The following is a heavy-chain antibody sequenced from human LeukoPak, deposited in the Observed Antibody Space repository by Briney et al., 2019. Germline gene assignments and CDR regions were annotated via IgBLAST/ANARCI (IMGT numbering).Heavy chain of an antibody. CDR1: GYTFTGYY. CDR2: INPNSGDT. CDR3: ARGYSSSSPQRYFQH. J-gene: IGHJ1*01. V-gene: IGHV1-2*06. D-gene: IGHD6-6*01. Sequence: ASVKVSCKASGYTFTGYYMHWARQAPGQGLEWMGRINPNSGDTNYAQKFQGRVTMTRDTSISTAYMELSRLRSDDTAVYYCARGYSSSSPQRYFQHRGQGTLVTVSS.